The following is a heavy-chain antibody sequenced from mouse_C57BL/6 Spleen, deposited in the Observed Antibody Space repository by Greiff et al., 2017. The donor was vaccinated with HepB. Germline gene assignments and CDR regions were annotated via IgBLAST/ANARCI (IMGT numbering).Heavy chain of an antibody. CDR2: ISDGGSYT. CDR1: GFTFSSYA. V-gene: IGHV5-4*03. J-gene: IGHJ4*01. CDR3: ARAPTLRGGMDY. Sequence: DVMLVESGGGLVKPGGSLKLSCAASGFTFSSYAMSWVRQTPEKRLEWVATISDGGSYTYYPDNVKGRFTISRDNAKNNLYLQLSHLKSEDTAMYYCARAPTLRGGMDYWGKGTSVTVSS. D-gene: IGHD1-2*01.